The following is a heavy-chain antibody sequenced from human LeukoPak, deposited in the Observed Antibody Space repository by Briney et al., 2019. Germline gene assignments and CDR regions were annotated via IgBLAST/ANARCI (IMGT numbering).Heavy chain of an antibody. Sequence: SETLSLTCTVSGGSVSSGSYYWSWIRQPPGKGLEWIGYIYYSGSTNYNPSLKSRVTISVDTSKNQFSLKLSSVTAADTAVYYCARRMGVPNNWLDPWGQGTLVTVSS. V-gene: IGHV4-61*01. J-gene: IGHJ5*02. CDR3: ARRMGVPNNWLDP. CDR1: GGSVSSGSYY. CDR2: IYYSGST. D-gene: IGHD2-2*01.